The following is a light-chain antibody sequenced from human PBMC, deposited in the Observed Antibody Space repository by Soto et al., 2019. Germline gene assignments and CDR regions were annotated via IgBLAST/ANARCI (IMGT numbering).Light chain of an antibody. Sequence: IVLTQSPGHLSLSPGERATLSCRASQSVSNNYLAWYQQKPGQAPRLVIFGASTRATGIPARFSGSGSGTEFTLTISSLQSEDFAVYYCQQYNNWPPITFGQGTRLEIK. CDR2: GAS. CDR1: QSVSNN. J-gene: IGKJ5*01. V-gene: IGKV3-15*01. CDR3: QQYNNWPPIT.